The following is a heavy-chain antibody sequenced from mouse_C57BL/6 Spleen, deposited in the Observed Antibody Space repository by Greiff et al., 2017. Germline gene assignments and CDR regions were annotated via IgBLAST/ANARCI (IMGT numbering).Heavy chain of an antibody. CDR1: GYSFTDYN. CDR3: AREGLLRFAMDY. V-gene: IGHV1-39*01. Sequence: EVKLVESGPELVKPGASVKISCTASGYSFTDYNMNWVKQSNGKSLEWIGVLNPNYGTTSYNQKFKGKATLTVDQSSSTAYMPLNSLTSEDSEVYYSAREGLLRFAMDYWGQGTSVTVSS. D-gene: IGHD1-1*01. CDR2: LNPNYGTT. J-gene: IGHJ4*01.